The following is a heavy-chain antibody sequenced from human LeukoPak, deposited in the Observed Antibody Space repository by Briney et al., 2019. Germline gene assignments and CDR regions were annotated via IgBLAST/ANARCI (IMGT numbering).Heavy chain of an antibody. D-gene: IGHD6-19*01. Sequence: PSETLSLTCAVYGGSFSGYYWSWIRQPPGKGLEWIGEINHSGSTNYNPSLKSRVTISVDTSKNQFSLKLSSVTAADTAVYYCARERGSGWPNYYYYYMDVWGKGTTVTISS. CDR2: INHSGST. CDR3: ARERGSGWPNYYYYYMDV. V-gene: IGHV4-34*01. CDR1: GGSFSGYY. J-gene: IGHJ6*03.